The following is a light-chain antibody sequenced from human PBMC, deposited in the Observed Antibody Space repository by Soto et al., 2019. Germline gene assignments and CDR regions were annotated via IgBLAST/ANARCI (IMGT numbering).Light chain of an antibody. J-gene: IGKJ2*01. Sequence: EIVLTQSPATLSLSPGERATLSCRASQSVNSDYLAWYHQKPGQAPRLLIYGASTKAIGIPDRFSGSGSGTDFNLTISRLEPEDFEVYYCQKYGNSPRYIFGQGTKLEIK. CDR2: GAS. CDR3: QKYGNSPRYI. CDR1: QSVNSDY. V-gene: IGKV3-20*01.